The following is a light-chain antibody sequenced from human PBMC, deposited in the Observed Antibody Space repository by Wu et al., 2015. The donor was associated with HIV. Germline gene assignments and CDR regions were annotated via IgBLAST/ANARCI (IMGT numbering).Light chain of an antibody. V-gene: IGKV3-11*01. Sequence: EIVMTQSPATLSVSPGERATLSCRASQSVSSSYLAWYQQKPGQTPRLLIYDASNRATGIPARFSGSGSGTDFTLTISSLEPEDFAVYYCQQHSGWPHAFGGGTKVEIK. CDR2: DAS. CDR3: QQHSGWPHA. J-gene: IGKJ4*01. CDR1: QSVSSSY.